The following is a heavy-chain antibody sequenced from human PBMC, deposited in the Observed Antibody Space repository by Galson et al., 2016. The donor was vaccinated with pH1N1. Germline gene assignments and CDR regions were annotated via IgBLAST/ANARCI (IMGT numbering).Heavy chain of an antibody. D-gene: IGHD2-2*01. Sequence: SLRLSCAASGINFNSYDIHWVRQAPGKGLEWVAFIRYNGRDMFYADSVKGRFRVSRDNSKNTLYLQMNSLRTEDTAIYYCAKVESSPVGLWGRGTLVAVSP. CDR2: IRYNGRDM. CDR1: GINFNSYD. CDR3: AKVESSPVGL. V-gene: IGHV3-30*02. J-gene: IGHJ1*01.